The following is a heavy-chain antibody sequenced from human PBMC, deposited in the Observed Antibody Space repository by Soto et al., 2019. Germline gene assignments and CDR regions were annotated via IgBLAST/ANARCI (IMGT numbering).Heavy chain of an antibody. Sequence: PSETLSLTCTVSGGSINSGGYSWTWIRQPPGKGLEWIGFIYHTGTTYYNPSLKSRVTISVDTSKNQFSLKLSSVTAADTAVYYCASSLSCGGDCYSGDDWGQGTLVTVSS. CDR1: GGSINSGGYS. D-gene: IGHD2-21*02. CDR3: ASSLSCGGDCYSGDD. CDR2: IYHTGTT. V-gene: IGHV4-30-2*02. J-gene: IGHJ4*02.